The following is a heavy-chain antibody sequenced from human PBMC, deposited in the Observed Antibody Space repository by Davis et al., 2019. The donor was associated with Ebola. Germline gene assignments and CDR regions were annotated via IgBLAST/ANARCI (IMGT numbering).Heavy chain of an antibody. Sequence: GESLKISCAASGLTFSNVWMTWVRQAPGKGLEWVGRVASKANGGATDYAAPVKGRFTISRDDSKNTLYLLMNSLNIEDTGVYYCTSPQVNYWGQGTLVTVSS. CDR2: VASKANGGAT. CDR3: TSPQVNY. V-gene: IGHV3-15*04. CDR1: GLTFSNVW. J-gene: IGHJ4*02.